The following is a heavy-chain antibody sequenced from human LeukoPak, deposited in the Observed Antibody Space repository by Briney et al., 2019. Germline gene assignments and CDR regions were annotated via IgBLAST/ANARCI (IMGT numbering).Heavy chain of an antibody. CDR1: GFTFNKAW. CDR2: IKNKGDGGTT. V-gene: IGHV3-15*01. Sequence: PGGYLRLSCAASGFTFNKAWMSWVRLAPGKGLEWVGRIKNKGDGGTTDYAAPVKGRFTVSRDDSKSTLYLQMNSLKTEDTAVYYCTTSGTPFEYWGQGTLVTVSS. D-gene: IGHD3-10*01. CDR3: TTSGTPFEY. J-gene: IGHJ4*02.